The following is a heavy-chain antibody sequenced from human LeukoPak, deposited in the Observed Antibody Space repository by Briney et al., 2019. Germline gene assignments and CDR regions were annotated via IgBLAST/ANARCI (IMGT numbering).Heavy chain of an antibody. D-gene: IGHD3-10*02. CDR1: GFSFSTYA. Sequence: GGSLRLSCAASGFSFSTYAMNWVRQAPGKGLEWVSYISSSGSTIYYADYVKGRFTISRDNAKNSLYLQMNSLRAEDTAVYYCAELGITMIGGVWGKGTTVTISS. V-gene: IGHV3-48*03. CDR2: ISSSGSTI. CDR3: AELGITMIGGV. J-gene: IGHJ6*04.